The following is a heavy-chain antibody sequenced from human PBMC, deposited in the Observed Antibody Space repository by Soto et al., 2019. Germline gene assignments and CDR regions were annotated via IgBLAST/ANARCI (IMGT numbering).Heavy chain of an antibody. J-gene: IGHJ4*02. V-gene: IGHV1-18*01. CDR1: GYVFISYG. Sequence: ASVKVSCKAFGYVFISYGISWVRQAPGQGLEWMGWISRHNGNTNYAQKFQGRVTMTTDASTSTAYMELRSLRSDDTAVYYCVRDLDGSGSYYTDYWGQGTLVTVSA. D-gene: IGHD3-10*01. CDR3: VRDLDGSGSYYTDY. CDR2: ISRHNGNT.